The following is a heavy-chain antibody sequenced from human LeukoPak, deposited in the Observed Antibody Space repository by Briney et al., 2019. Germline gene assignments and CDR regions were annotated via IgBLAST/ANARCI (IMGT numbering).Heavy chain of an antibody. V-gene: IGHV4-34*01. CDR2: INHSGNT. CDR1: GGSFSDYY. D-gene: IGHD6-13*01. J-gene: IGHJ6*03. CDR3: AREPKGSSWYSRGYYYYYMDV. Sequence: PSETLSLTCAVYGGSFSDYYWSWIRQPPGKGLEWIGEINHSGNTNYNPSLKSRVTISVDTSKNQFSLKLSSVTAADTAVYYCAREPKGSSWYSRGYYYYYMDVWGKGTTVTISS.